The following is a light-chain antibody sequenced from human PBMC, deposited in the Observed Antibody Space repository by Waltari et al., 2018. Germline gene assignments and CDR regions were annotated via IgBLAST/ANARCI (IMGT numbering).Light chain of an antibody. Sequence: QSALTQPASVSGSPGQSITISCTGTSSDVGGYKSVSWYQQHPGKAPKLMIYDVSNLPAGVSNRFSGSKSGNTSSLTISGLQAEDEADYYCSSYTSSSTVVFGGGTKLTVL. V-gene: IGLV2-14*03. CDR3: SSYTSSSTVV. CDR2: DVS. J-gene: IGLJ2*01. CDR1: SSDVGGYKS.